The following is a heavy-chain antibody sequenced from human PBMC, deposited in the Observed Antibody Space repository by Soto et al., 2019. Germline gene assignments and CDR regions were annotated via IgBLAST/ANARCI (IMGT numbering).Heavy chain of an antibody. Sequence: QVQLVQSGAEVKKPGASVTVSCKASGYTFTSYGISWVRQAPGQGLERMGWISAYNGNTKNAQKLQGRVTMTADTSTSTASMELRSLRSDAPAVYYCAREPNYVDYWRQGTLVSVSS. CDR2: ISAYNGNT. CDR1: GYTFTSYG. CDR3: AREPNYVDY. J-gene: IGHJ4*02. V-gene: IGHV1-18*01.